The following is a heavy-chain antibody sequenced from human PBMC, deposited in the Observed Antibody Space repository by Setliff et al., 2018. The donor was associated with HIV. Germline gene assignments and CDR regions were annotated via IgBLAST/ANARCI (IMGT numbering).Heavy chain of an antibody. D-gene: IGHD6-19*01. V-gene: IGHV3-30-3*01. CDR1: GFTFSSYA. Sequence: GGSLRLSCAASGFTFSSYAMHWVRQAPGKGLEWVAVISYDGSNKYYADSVKGRFTISRDNSKNTLYLQMNSLRAEDTAVYYCARVPFTSRWLGGGHFDYWGQGTLVTVSS. CDR3: ARVPFTSRWLGGGHFDY. J-gene: IGHJ4*02. CDR2: ISYDGSNK.